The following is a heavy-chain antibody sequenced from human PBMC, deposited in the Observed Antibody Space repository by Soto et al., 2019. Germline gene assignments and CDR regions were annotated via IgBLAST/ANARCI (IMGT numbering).Heavy chain of an antibody. D-gene: IGHD6-6*01. CDR2: ISASNGNK. V-gene: IGHV1-18*04. CDR1: GYMFTTYG. CDR3: ARTGGGMAARPLEY. Sequence: QVQLVQSGGEVKKPGASVEVSCRTSGYMFTTYGMSWVRQAPGQGLEWMAWISASNGNKKYAQKFQGRVTMTTDTSTSTVSMELRNLTSDDTGTYFCARTGGGMAARPLEYWGQGTLVTVSS. J-gene: IGHJ4*02.